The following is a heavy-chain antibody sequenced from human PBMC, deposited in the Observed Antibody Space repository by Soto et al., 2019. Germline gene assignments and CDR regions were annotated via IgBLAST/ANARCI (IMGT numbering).Heavy chain of an antibody. CDR2: INSDGSST. J-gene: IGHJ1*01. V-gene: IGHV3-74*01. CDR3: ARYEAAAAGIGHQYFQH. CDR1: GFTFSSYW. D-gene: IGHD6-13*01. Sequence: GGSLRLSCAASGFTFSSYWMHWVRQAPGKGLVWVSRINSDGSSTSYADSVKGRFTISRDNAKNTLYLQMNSLRAEDTAVYYCARYEAAAAGIGHQYFQHWGQGTLVTVSS.